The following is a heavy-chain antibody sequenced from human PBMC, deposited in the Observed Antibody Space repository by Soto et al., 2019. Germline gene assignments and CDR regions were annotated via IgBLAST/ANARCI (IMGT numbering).Heavy chain of an antibody. CDR2: ISDSGGSA. Sequence: PGGSLRLSCAASGFRFRSYAMSWVRQAPGKGLEWVSSISDSGGSAYYRDSVKGRFSLSRDNSENTLHLQMNSLRAEDTAKYFCAKVVTGNYYYYYGMDVWGQGTTVTVSS. J-gene: IGHJ6*02. CDR1: GFRFRSYA. D-gene: IGHD6-19*01. CDR3: AKVVTGNYYYYYGMDV. V-gene: IGHV3-23*01.